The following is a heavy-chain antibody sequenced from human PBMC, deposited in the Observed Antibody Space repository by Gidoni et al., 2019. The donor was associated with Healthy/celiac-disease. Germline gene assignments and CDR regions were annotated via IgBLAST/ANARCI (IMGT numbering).Heavy chain of an antibody. CDR2: ISSSSSYI. CDR1: GFTFSSYS. J-gene: IGHJ4*02. D-gene: IGHD5-18*01. CDR3: ARDMRGYSYGYER. V-gene: IGHV3-21*01. Sequence: EVQLVESGGGLVKPGGSLGLSCAASGFTFSSYSMNWVRQAPGKGLEWVSSISSSSSYIYYADSVKGRFTISRDNAKNSLYLQMNSLRAEDTAVYYCARDMRGYSYGYERWGQGTLVTVSS.